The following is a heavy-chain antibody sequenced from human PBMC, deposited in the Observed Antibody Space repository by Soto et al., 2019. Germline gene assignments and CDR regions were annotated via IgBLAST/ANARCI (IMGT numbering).Heavy chain of an antibody. V-gene: IGHV4-30-4*01. CDR1: GGSISSGDYY. CDR2: IYYSGST. J-gene: IGHJ4*02. CDR3: AREKLGAPVFDY. Sequence: PSETLSLTCTVSGGSISSGDYYWSWIRQPPGKGLEWIGYIYYSGSTYYNPSLKSRVTISVDTSKNQFSLKLSSVTAADTAAYYCAREKLGAPVFDYWGQGTLVTVSP. D-gene: IGHD3-16*01.